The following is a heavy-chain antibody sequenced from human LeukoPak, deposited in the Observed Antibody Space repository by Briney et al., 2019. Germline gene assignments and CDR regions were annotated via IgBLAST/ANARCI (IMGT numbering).Heavy chain of an antibody. CDR3: ARDRNGNGATYFSY. Sequence: TETLSLTCTVSGGSMNSYYWSWIRQPAGKGVEWIGRIYGSGTTLYNPSLESRVTMSVDTSKKQFSLKLTSVTAADTAVYYCARDRNGNGATYFSYWGQGIQVTVSS. J-gene: IGHJ4*02. V-gene: IGHV4-4*07. CDR2: IYGSGTT. D-gene: IGHD4/OR15-4a*01. CDR1: GGSMNSYY.